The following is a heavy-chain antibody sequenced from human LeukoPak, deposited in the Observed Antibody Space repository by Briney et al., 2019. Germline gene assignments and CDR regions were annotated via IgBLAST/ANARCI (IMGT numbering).Heavy chain of an antibody. D-gene: IGHD3-22*01. V-gene: IGHV3-23*01. CDR1: GFTFSIYA. Sequence: GGSLRLSCAAPGFTFSIYAMSWVRQAPGKGLEWVSAISGSGGSTYYADSVKGRFTISRDNSKNTLYLQMDSLRAEHSAVFHSAKDRDYYDSSGYPPYNWFDPWGQGTLVTVSS. CDR2: ISGSGGST. CDR3: AKDRDYYDSSGYPPYNWFDP. J-gene: IGHJ5*02.